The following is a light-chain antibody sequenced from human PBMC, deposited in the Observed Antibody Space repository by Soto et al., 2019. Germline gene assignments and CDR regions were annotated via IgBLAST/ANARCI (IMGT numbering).Light chain of an antibody. CDR3: QQYKNGWT. CDR1: QSVSSN. CDR2: GAS. V-gene: IGKV3-15*01. J-gene: IGKJ1*01. Sequence: EIVMTQSPATLSVSPGERATLSCRASQSVSSNLAWYQQKPGQAPRLLIYGASTRATGIPAKFGGGGSGTEFTLTISSLQSEDFAIYYCQQYKNGWTFGQGTKVDIK.